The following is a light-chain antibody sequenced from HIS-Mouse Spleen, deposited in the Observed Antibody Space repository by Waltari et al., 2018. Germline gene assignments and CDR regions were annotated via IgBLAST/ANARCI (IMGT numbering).Light chain of an antibody. CDR2: EVS. J-gene: IGLJ1*01. CDR1: SSDVGGYNY. Sequence: QSALTQPPSASGSPGQSVTISCTATSSDVGGYNYVPWYQQHPGKAPQLMIYEVSKRPSGVPDRFSGSKSGNTASLTVSGLQAEDEADYYCSSYAGSNNYVFGTGTKVTVL. V-gene: IGLV2-8*01. CDR3: SSYAGSNNYV.